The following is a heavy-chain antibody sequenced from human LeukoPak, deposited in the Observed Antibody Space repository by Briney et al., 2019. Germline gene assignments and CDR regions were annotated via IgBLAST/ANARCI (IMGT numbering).Heavy chain of an antibody. J-gene: IGHJ4*02. CDR3: ARADSSGSQFDY. CDR1: GGSISSYY. D-gene: IGHD3-22*01. CDR2: IYYSGST. Sequence: SETLSLTCTVPGGSISSYYWSWIRQPPGKGQEWIGYIYYSGSTNYNPSLKSRVTISVDTSKNQLSLKLSSVTAADTAVYYCARADSSGSQFDYWGQGTLVTVSS. V-gene: IGHV4-59*08.